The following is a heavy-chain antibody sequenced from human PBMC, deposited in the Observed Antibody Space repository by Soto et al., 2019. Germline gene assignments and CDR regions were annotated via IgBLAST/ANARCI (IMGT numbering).Heavy chain of an antibody. CDR3: AIGPRDGYNYGYFDY. J-gene: IGHJ4*02. CDR2: ISGSGGST. Sequence: PGGSLRLSCAASGFTFSSYAMSWVRQAPGKGPERVSAISGSGGSTYYADSVKGRFTISRDNSKNTLYLQMNSLRAEDTAVYYCAIGPRDGYNYGYFDYWGQGTLVTVSS. V-gene: IGHV3-23*01. D-gene: IGHD5-12*01. CDR1: GFTFSSYA.